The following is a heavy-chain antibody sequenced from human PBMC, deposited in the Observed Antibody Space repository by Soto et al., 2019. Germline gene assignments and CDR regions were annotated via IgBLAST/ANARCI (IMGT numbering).Heavy chain of an antibody. CDR1: GFTFSSYG. V-gene: IGHV3-33*01. CDR3: ARDAPRWELRYGMDV. D-gene: IGHD1-26*01. J-gene: IGHJ6*02. Sequence: QVQLVESGGGVVQPGRSLRLSCAASGFTFSSYGMHWVRQAPGKGLEWVAVIWYDGSNKYYADSVKGRFTISRDNSKNTLYLQMNSLRAEDTAVYYCARDAPRWELRYGMDVWGQGTTVTVSS. CDR2: IWYDGSNK.